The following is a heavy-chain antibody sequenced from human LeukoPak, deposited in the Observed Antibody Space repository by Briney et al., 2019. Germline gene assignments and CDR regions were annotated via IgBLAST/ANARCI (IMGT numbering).Heavy chain of an antibody. Sequence: GGSLRLSCAASGFTFSSYEMNWVRQAPGKGLEWVSYISSSGSTIYYADSVKGRFTISRDNAKISLDLQMHSLRAEDMALYSCAKGGGGRLIYYYYMDVWGKGTTVTVSS. D-gene: IGHD3-16*01. J-gene: IGHJ6*03. CDR2: ISSSGSTI. CDR3: AKGGGGRLIYYYYMDV. CDR1: GFTFSSYE. V-gene: IGHV3-48*03.